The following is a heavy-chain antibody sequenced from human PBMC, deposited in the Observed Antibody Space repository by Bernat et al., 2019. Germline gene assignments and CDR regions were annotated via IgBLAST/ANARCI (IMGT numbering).Heavy chain of an antibody. D-gene: IGHD6-19*01. J-gene: IGHJ6*02. CDR1: GFIFSSFW. Sequence: EVQLVESGGGLVQPGGSLRLSCAASGFIFSSFWMSWVRQAPGKGLEWVANIKQDGSEKYYVDSVKGRFTISRDNAKNSLYLQMNSLRAEDTAVYYCARKRPLGQWLYYYYGMDVWGQGTTVTVSS. V-gene: IGHV3-7*03. CDR3: ARKRPLGQWLYYYYGMDV. CDR2: IKQDGSEK.